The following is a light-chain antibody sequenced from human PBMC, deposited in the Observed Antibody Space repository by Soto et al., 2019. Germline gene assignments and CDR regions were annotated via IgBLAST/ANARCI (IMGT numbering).Light chain of an antibody. J-gene: IGLJ1*01. CDR3: QSYDSSLSDLGV. CDR2: GNS. CDR1: SSNIGAGYD. Sequence: QSVLTQPPSVSGAPGQRVTVSCTGSSSNIGAGYDVHWYQQLPGTAPKLLIYGNSNRPSGVPDRFSGSKSGTSASLAITGLQAEDEADYYCQSYDSSLSDLGVFGTGTKVTVL. V-gene: IGLV1-40*01.